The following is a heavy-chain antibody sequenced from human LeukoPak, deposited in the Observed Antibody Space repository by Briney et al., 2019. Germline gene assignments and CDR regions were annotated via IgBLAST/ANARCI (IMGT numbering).Heavy chain of an antibody. CDR1: GFNFSNYV. CDR2: ISGFGGST. Sequence: PGGSLRLSCAASGFNFSNYVISWVRQAPGKGLEWVSGISGFGGSTYHADSVEGRFTISRDNSENTLFLQLNSLRVEDTAVYYCAKDGRFGDFDHWGQGTLVTVSS. J-gene: IGHJ4*02. V-gene: IGHV3-23*01. D-gene: IGHD2-15*01. CDR3: AKDGRFGDFDH.